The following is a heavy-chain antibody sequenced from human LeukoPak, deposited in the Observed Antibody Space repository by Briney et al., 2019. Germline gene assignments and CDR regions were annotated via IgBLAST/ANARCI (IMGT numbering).Heavy chain of an antibody. CDR3: ARFKGEGDLMIFDY. CDR2: INTNTGNP. Sequence: GASVKVSCKASGYTFTSYAMNWVRQAPGQGLEWMGWINTNTGNPTYTQGFTGRFVFSLDTSVSTAYLQISSLKAEDTAVYYCARFKGEGDLMIFDYWGQGTLVTVSS. D-gene: IGHD2-21*02. J-gene: IGHJ4*02. CDR1: GYTFTSYA. V-gene: IGHV7-4-1*02.